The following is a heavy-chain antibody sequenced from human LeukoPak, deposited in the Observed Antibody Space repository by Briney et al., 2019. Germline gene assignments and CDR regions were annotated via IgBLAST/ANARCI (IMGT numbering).Heavy chain of an antibody. J-gene: IGHJ6*03. V-gene: IGHV3-7*01. Sequence: GGSLRLSCAASGFTFSNYWMTWVRQAPGKGLEWVADIKQYGSEKLYVNSVRGRFTISRDNAKMSLFLQMNSLRAEDTAVYYCARDNGVVHGVYYMDVWGKGTTVTVS. CDR1: GFTFSNYW. CDR2: IKQYGSEK. CDR3: ARDNGVVHGVYYMDV. D-gene: IGHD3-3*01.